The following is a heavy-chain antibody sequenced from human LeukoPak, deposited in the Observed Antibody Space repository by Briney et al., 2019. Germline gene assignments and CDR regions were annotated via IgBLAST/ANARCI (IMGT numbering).Heavy chain of an antibody. Sequence: GGSLRLSCAASGFTFSSYGMHWVRQAPGKGLEWVAVISYDGSNKYYADSVKGRFTISRDNSKNTLYLQMNSLRAEDMAVYYCAKAITSAYNWFDPWGQGTLVTVSS. V-gene: IGHV3-30*18. CDR3: AKAITSAYNWFDP. CDR1: GFTFSSYG. CDR2: ISYDGSNK. J-gene: IGHJ5*02. D-gene: IGHD2-2*01.